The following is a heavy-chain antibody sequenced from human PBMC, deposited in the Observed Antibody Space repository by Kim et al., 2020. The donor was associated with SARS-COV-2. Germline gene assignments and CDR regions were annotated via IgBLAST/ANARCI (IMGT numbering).Heavy chain of an antibody. V-gene: IGHV4-61*01. CDR3: ARVSFRFGEPNFDY. CDR2: IYYSGST. Sequence: SETLSLTCTVSCGSVSSGSYYWSWIRQPPGKGLEWIGYIYYSGSTNYNPSLKSRVTISVDTSKNQFSLKLSSVTAADTAVYYCARVSFRFGEPNFDYWGQGTLVTVSS. CDR1: CGSVSSGSYY. D-gene: IGHD3-10*01. J-gene: IGHJ4*02.